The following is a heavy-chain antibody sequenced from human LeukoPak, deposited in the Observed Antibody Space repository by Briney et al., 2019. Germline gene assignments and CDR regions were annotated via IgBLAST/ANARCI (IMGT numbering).Heavy chain of an antibody. CDR1: GGSFSGYY. J-gene: IGHJ5*02. CDR2: INLSGST. V-gene: IGHV4-34*01. D-gene: IGHD2-2*01. CDR3: ARVGNYCSSTSCYRGWFDP. Sequence: PSETLSLTCAVYGGSFSGYYWSWIRQPPGQGLEWIGEINLSGSTNYKPSLKRRVTISVDTSKNQFSLKLSSVTAADTAVYYCARVGNYCSSTSCYRGWFDPWGQGTLVTVSS.